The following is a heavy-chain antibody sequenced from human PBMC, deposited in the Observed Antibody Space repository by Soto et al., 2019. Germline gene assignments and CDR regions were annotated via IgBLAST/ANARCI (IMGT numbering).Heavy chain of an antibody. CDR2: IYYSGST. D-gene: IGHD2-2*01. CDR1: GGSISSGDYY. CDR3: ATSNWFDP. V-gene: IGHV4-30-4*01. J-gene: IGHJ5*02. Sequence: SETLSLTCTVSGGSISSGDYYWSWNRQPPGKGLDWIGYIYYSGSTYYNPSLKSRVTISVGTSKNQFSLKLSSVTAADTAVYYCATSNWFDPWGQGTLVTVSS.